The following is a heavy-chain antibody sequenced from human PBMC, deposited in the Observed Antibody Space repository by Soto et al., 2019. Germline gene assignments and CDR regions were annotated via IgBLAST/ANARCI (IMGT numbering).Heavy chain of an antibody. CDR3: ARGGGVCSFDY. V-gene: IGHV4-31*02. Sequence: SDTWSVAGGSSSSGGYYRSRIRQHPGKGLEWIGYIYNSGSTYYNPSLKSRVTISADTSKNQFSLKLSSVTAADTAVYYCARGGGVCSFDYWCQGTLVTVS. J-gene: IGHJ4*02. D-gene: IGHD2-8*02. CDR1: GGSSSSGGYY. CDR2: IYNSGST.